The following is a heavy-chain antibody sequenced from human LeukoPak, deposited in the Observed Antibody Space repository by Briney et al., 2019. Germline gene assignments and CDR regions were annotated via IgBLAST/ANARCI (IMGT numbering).Heavy chain of an antibody. CDR2: IYSGGGT. J-gene: IGHJ6*02. CDR3: ARGHTEDYYYGMDV. D-gene: IGHD5-18*01. Sequence: GGSLRLSCAASGLTVSRNYMSWVRQAPGQGLEWVSIIYSGGGTIYGDSVKGRFTISRDNAENTLYVQMSSLRVEDTAVYYCARGHTEDYYYGMDVWGQGTTVTVSS. V-gene: IGHV3-53*01. CDR1: GLTVSRNY.